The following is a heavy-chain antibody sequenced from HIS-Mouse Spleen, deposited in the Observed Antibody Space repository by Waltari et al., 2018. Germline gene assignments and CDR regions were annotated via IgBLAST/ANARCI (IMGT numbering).Heavy chain of an antibody. V-gene: IGHV4-39*07. CDR1: GGPISSSSYY. J-gene: IGHJ2*01. CDR3: AREIPYSSSWYDWYFDL. CDR2: IYYRGST. Sequence: QLQLQESGPGLVKPSETLSLTCTVSGGPISSSSYYLGWIRQPPGKGLEWIGSIYYRGSTYYNPSLKSRVTISVDTSKNQFSLKLSSVTAADTAVYYCAREIPYSSSWYDWYFDLWGRGTLVTVSS. D-gene: IGHD6-13*01.